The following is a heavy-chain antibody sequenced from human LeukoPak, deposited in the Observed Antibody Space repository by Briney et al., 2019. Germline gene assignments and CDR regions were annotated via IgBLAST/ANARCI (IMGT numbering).Heavy chain of an antibody. CDR1: GFTLSSYA. CDR2: ISGSGGST. Sequence: GGSLRLSCAASGFTLSSYAMSWVRQAPGKGLEWVSAISGSGGSTYYADSVKGRFTISRDNSKNTLYLQMNSLRAEDTAVYYCAREGPTNYYDSYSFDYWGQGTLVTVSS. V-gene: IGHV3-23*01. D-gene: IGHD3-22*01. J-gene: IGHJ4*02. CDR3: AREGPTNYYDSYSFDY.